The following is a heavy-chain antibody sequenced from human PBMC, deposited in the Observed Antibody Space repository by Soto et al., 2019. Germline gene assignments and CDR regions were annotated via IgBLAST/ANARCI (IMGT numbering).Heavy chain of an antibody. CDR3: ARNLVPAANYYYYGMDV. D-gene: IGHD2-2*01. CDR1: GYSFTSYW. J-gene: IGHJ6*02. V-gene: IGHV5-10-1*01. Sequence: GESLKISCKGSGYSFTSYWISWVRQMPGKGLEWMGRIDPSDSYTNYSPSFQGHVTISADKSISTAYLQWSSLKASDTAMYYCARNLVPAANYYYYGMDVWGQGTTVTVSS. CDR2: IDPSDSYT.